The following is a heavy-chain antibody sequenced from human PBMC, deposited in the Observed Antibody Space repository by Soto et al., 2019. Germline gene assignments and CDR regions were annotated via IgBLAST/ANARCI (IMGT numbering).Heavy chain of an antibody. V-gene: IGHV3-11*01. J-gene: IGHJ4*02. Sequence: QVQLVESGGGLVKPGGSLRLSCAASGFTFSDYYMSWIRQAPGKGLEWVSYISSRASTIYYADSVKGRFTISRDDAKSSLYLQMDSLRAEDTAVYYCARGIQLWLREPDYWGQGTLVTISS. D-gene: IGHD5-18*01. CDR3: ARGIQLWLREPDY. CDR2: ISSRASTI. CDR1: GFTFSDYY.